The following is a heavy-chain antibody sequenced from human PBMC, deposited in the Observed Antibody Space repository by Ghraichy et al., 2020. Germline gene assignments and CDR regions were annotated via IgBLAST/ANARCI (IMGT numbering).Heavy chain of an antibody. CDR1: GFTFSSYG. D-gene: IGHD2-2*01. J-gene: IGHJ6*02. CDR3: ARDPGYCSSTSCYQDPHYYYYYGMDV. CDR2: IWYDGSNK. Sequence: GGSLRLSCAASGFTFSSYGMHWVRQAPGKGLEWVAVIWYDGSNKYYADSVKGRFTISRDNSKNTLYLQMNSLRAEDTAVYYCARDPGYCSSTSCYQDPHYYYYYGMDVWGQGTTVTVSS. V-gene: IGHV3-33*01.